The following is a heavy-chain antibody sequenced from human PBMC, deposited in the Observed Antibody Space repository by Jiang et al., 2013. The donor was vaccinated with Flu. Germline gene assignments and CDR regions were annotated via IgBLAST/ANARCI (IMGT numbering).Heavy chain of an antibody. V-gene: IGHV1-69*04. CDR3: ARGGYYGSGSYYSP. Sequence: GAEVKKPGSSVKVSCKASGGTFSSYAISWVRQAPGQGLEWMGRIIPILGIANYAQKFQGRVTITADKSTSTAYMELSSLRSEDTAVYYCARGGYYGSGSYYSPWGQGTLVTVSS. CDR2: IIPILGIA. D-gene: IGHD3-10*01. CDR1: GGTFSSYA. J-gene: IGHJ5*02.